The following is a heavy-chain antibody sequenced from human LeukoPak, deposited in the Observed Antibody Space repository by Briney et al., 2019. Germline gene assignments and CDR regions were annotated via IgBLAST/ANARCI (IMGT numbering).Heavy chain of an antibody. CDR1: GYTFTSYY. CDR3: ARDSRADDSSGYSLGGDAFDI. V-gene: IGHV1-46*01. J-gene: IGHJ3*02. Sequence: GASVKVSCKASGYTFTSYYMHWVRQAPGQGLEWMGIINPSGGSTSHAQKFQGRVTMTRDTSTSTVYMELSSLRSEDTAVYYCARDSRADDSSGYSLGGDAFDIWGQGTMVTVSS. CDR2: INPSGGST. D-gene: IGHD3-22*01.